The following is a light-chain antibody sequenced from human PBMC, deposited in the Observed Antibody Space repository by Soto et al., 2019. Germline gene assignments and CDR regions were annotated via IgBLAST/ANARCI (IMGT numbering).Light chain of an antibody. J-gene: IGKJ1*01. CDR2: DAS. CDR1: QSISRW. V-gene: IGKV1-5*01. CDR3: HQYNSHST. Sequence: IQMTHSPSTLPASVGYRFSFTCRASQSISRWLALYQQKPGKAPKLLIYDASSLESGVPSRLSGRGSGTEFTLTIRRMQPDDFATYYCHQYNSHSTFGQGTKVDIK.